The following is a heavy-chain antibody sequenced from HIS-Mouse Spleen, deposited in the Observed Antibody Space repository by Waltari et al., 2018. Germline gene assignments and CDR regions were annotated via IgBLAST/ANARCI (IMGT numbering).Heavy chain of an antibody. V-gene: IGHV4-39*07. CDR2: IYYSGGT. D-gene: IGHD1-26*01. J-gene: IGHJ3*02. CDR3: ARVGATTAFDI. Sequence: QLQLQESGPGLVKPSETLSLTCTVSGGSISSSSYYWGWIRQPPGKGLGWIGSIYYSGGTYYTPSLKSRVTISVDPSKNQFSLKLSSATAADTAVYYCARVGATTAFDIWGQGTMVTVSS. CDR1: GGSISSSSYY.